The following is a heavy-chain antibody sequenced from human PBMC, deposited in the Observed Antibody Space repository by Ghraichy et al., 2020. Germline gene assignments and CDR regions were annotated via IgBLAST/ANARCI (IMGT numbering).Heavy chain of an antibody. CDR1: GDSISSTSYY. J-gene: IGHJ4*02. CDR3: ARHLGSGSYYVYYIDY. CDR2: IYYSGTT. Sequence: SETLSLTCTVSGDSISSTSYYWGWIRQPPGEGLEWIGSIYYSGTTYYNPSLKSRVTISVDTSKNQFSLKLSSVTAADTAVYYCARHLGSGSYYVYYIDYWGQGTLVTVSS. D-gene: IGHD3-10*01. V-gene: IGHV4-39*01.